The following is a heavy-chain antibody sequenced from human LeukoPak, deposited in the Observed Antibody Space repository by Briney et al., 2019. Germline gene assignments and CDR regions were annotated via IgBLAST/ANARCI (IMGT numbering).Heavy chain of an antibody. CDR1: GYTFTGYY. V-gene: IGHV1-2*02. D-gene: IGHD6-13*01. CDR3: ANIAAAGTEEYYFDY. J-gene: IGHJ4*02. Sequence: ASVKVSCKASGYTFTGYYMHWVRQAPGQGLEWMGWINPNSGGTNYAQKFQGRVTMTRGTSISTAYMELSRLRSDDTAVYYCANIAAAGTEEYYFDYWGQGTLVTVSS. CDR2: INPNSGGT.